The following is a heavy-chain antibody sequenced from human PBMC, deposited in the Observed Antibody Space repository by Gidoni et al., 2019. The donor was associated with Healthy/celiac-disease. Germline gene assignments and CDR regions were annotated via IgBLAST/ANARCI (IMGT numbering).Heavy chain of an antibody. J-gene: IGHJ5*02. V-gene: IGHV2-70*15. Sequence: QVTLRESGPALVKPTQTLTLTCTFSGFSLSTSGMCVSWIRQPPGKALEWLARSDWDDDKYYSTSLKTRLTISKDTSKNQVVLTMTNMDPVDTATYYCARSIVVVTAPNWFDPWGQGTLVTVSS. CDR3: ARSIVVVTAPNWFDP. CDR1: GFSLSTSGMC. D-gene: IGHD2-21*02. CDR2: SDWDDDK.